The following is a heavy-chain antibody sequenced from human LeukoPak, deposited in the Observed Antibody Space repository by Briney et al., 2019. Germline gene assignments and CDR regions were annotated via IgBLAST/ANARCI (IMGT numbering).Heavy chain of an antibody. CDR2: INPNSGGT. V-gene: IGHV1-2*02. D-gene: IGHD4-23*01. J-gene: IGHJ4*02. Sequence: ASVKVSCKASGYTFTGYYMHWVRQAPGQGLEWMGWINPNSGGTNYAQKFQGRVTMTRDTSISTAYMELSRLRSDDTAVYYGPGVWGGGGNSALYFWGQGNLVTVS. CDR3: PGVWGGGGNSALYF. CDR1: GYTFTGYY.